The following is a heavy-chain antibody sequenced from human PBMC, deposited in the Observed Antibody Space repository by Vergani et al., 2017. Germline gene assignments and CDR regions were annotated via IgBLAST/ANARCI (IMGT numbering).Heavy chain of an antibody. CDR2: ISSSGSTI. Sequence: VQLLESGGGLVKPGGSLRLSCAASGFTFSDYYMSWIRQAPGKGLEWVSYISSSGSTIYYADSVKGRFTISRDNAKNSLYLQMNSLRAEDTAVYYCARTYDSSGYYYASYYYGMDVWGQGTTVTVSS. V-gene: IGHV3-11*01. CDR1: GFTFSDYY. D-gene: IGHD3-22*01. J-gene: IGHJ6*02. CDR3: ARTYDSSGYYYASYYYGMDV.